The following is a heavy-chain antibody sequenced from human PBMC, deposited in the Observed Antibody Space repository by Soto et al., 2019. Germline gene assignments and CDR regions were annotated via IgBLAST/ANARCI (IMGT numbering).Heavy chain of an antibody. CDR3: VRRVAPRSSAWGWFGP. J-gene: IGHJ5*02. Sequence: PSETLSLTCTVSGDSISDGNYYWSWIRQPPGKGHEWIGYTSYSGGTYYSPSLRSRVSISLDTSNNRFYLNLRSVTAADTATYCCVRRVAPRSSAWGWFGPWGQGTPVTVSS. CDR2: TSYSGGT. CDR1: GDSISDGNYY. V-gene: IGHV4-30-4*01. D-gene: IGHD2-2*01.